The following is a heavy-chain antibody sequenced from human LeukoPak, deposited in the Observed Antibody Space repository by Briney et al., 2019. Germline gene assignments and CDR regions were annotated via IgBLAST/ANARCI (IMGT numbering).Heavy chain of an antibody. CDR3: ARGGRGYSSSWYFWFDP. CDR2: INHSGST. J-gene: IGHJ5*02. CDR1: GGSFSGYY. V-gene: IGHV4-34*01. Sequence: PSETLSLTCAVYGGSFSGYYWSWIRQPPGKGLEWIGEINHSGSTNYNPSLKSRVTISVDTSKNQFSLKLSSVTAADMAVYYCARGGRGYSSSWYFWFDPWGQGTLVTVSS. D-gene: IGHD6-13*01.